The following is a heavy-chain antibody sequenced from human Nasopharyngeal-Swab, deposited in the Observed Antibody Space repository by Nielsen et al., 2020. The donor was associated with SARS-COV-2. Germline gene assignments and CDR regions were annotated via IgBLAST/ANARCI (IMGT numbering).Heavy chain of an antibody. CDR3: ARGAPGY. J-gene: IGHJ4*01. CDR2: IYHSGRT. CDR1: EFSISSYS. Sequence: GSLRLSCAASEFSISSYSMNWIRQPPGKGLEWIGNIYHSGRTNYSPSLKSRLAISIDTSKKQFSLKLSSVTAADTAVYYCARGAPGYWGQGTLVTVSS. V-gene: IGHV4-34*01.